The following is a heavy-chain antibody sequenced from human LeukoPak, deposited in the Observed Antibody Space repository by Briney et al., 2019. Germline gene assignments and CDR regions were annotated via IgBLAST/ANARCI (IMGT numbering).Heavy chain of an antibody. CDR2: IAYDGSNK. CDR3: ARETGSAVGSTDFDY. J-gene: IGHJ4*02. CDR1: GFTFSSYA. Sequence: GGSLRLSCAASGFTFSSYAVHWVRQAPGKGLEWVAVIAYDGSNKYHADSVKGRFTISRDNSKNTLYLQMNSLRAEDTAVHYCARETGSAVGSTDFDYWGQGTLVTVSS. D-gene: IGHD4-17*01. V-gene: IGHV3-30-3*01.